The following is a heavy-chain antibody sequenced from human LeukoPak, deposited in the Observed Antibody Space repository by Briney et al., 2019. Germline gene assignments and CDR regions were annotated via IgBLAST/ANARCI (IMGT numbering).Heavy chain of an antibody. J-gene: IGHJ4*02. D-gene: IGHD5-18*01. CDR3: AKDLGRYSYGYSPIKALDY. Sequence: GGSLRLSCAASGFSFRFSFSTSYMCWVRQAPGKGLEWLAIMSGDGTKTRYADSVRGRFTISRDNADNSLYLQMNSLRVEDTAVYYCAKDLGRYSYGYSPIKALDYWGQGTLVTVSS. CDR2: MSGDGTKT. CDR1: GFSFRFSFSTSY. V-gene: IGHV3-7*03.